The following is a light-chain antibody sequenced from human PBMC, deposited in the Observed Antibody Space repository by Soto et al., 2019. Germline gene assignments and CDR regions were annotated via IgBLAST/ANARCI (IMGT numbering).Light chain of an antibody. CDR1: NPNIGDNT. CDR3: ASWGDKVNGVV. Sequence: QSVLTQPASASGTPGQRITISCSGSNPNIGDNTVNWFQQLPGMAPRLLISTNNQRPSGVPDRFTASKSGTSGSLAISGLQSEDEADYYCASWGDKVNGVVFGGGTK. J-gene: IGLJ2*01. CDR2: TNN. V-gene: IGLV1-44*01.